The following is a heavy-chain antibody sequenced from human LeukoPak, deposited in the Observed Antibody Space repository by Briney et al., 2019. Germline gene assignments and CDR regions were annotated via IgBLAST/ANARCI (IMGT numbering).Heavy chain of an antibody. V-gene: IGHV3-21*04. CDR1: GFTFSTYN. J-gene: IGHJ3*02. CDR2: ISSGSSYM. CDR3: AKDVSSFGVVISPGAFDI. Sequence: GGSLRLSCAASGFTFSTYNINWVRQAPGKGLEWVSFISSGSSYMYYADSVKGRFTISRDNAKNTLYLQMNSLRADDTAVYYCAKDVSSFGVVISPGAFDIWGQGTMVTVSS. D-gene: IGHD3-3*01.